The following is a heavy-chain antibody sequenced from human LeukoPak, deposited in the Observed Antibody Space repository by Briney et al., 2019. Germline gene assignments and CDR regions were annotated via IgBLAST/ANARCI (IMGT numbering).Heavy chain of an antibody. V-gene: IGHV4-38-2*01. CDR3: ARQNYYYYYMDV. CDR1: GGSFSGYY. Sequence: KPSETLSLTCAVYGGSFSGYYWGWIRQPPGKGLEWIGSIYHSGSTFYNPSLESRVTISVDTSNNQFSLKLSSVTAADTAVFYCARQNYYYYYMDVWGKGTTVTVSS. J-gene: IGHJ6*03. CDR2: IYHSGST.